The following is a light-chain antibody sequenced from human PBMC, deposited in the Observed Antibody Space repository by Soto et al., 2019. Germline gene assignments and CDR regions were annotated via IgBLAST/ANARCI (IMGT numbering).Light chain of an antibody. CDR2: KAS. Sequence: IHMTQSPSTLSASVGNRVTITCRASQSISGWLAWYQQKQGKAPKLLIYKASSLESAVPSRFSGSGYGTEFNLTISRLETEDFAVYYCQQYGSSSWTFGQGTKVDIK. CDR3: QQYGSSSWT. V-gene: IGKV1-5*03. CDR1: QSISGW. J-gene: IGKJ1*01.